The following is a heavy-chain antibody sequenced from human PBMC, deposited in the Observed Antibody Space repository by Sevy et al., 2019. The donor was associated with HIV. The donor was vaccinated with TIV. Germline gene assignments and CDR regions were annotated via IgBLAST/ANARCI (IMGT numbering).Heavy chain of an antibody. CDR2: ISGNGGST. CDR3: AKDLLIVVGEGMDV. CDR1: GFTFSSYA. V-gene: IGHV3-23*01. Sequence: GGSLRLSCAGSGFTFSSYAMNWVRQAPGKGLEGVSAISGNGGSTFYADSVKGRFSISRDNSTNTLYLQMNSLRAEDTAIYYCAKDLLIVVGEGMDVWGQGTTVTVSS. D-gene: IGHD2-2*01. J-gene: IGHJ6*02.